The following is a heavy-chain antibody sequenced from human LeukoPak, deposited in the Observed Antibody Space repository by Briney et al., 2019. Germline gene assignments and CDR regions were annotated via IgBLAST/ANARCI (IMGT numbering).Heavy chain of an antibody. D-gene: IGHD5-12*01. V-gene: IGHV3-48*01. J-gene: IGHJ6*02. CDR2: ITKSGDGI. Sequence: GGSLRLSCAASGFPFSRNHMNWVRQAPGKGLEWLSYITKSGDGIYYADSVKGRFTISRDNAKNSLFLQMNRLRIEDTAVYFCTRDGLRGYDMDVWGQGTTVTVSS. CDR1: GFPFSRNH. CDR3: TRDGLRGYDMDV.